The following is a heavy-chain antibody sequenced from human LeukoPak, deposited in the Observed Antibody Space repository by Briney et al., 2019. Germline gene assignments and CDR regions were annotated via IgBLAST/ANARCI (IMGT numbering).Heavy chain of an antibody. D-gene: IGHD4-17*01. CDR3: ARDYGDYARLGY. CDR2: IKQDGSEK. J-gene: IGHJ4*02. V-gene: IGHV3-7*01. CDR1: GFTFSSYA. Sequence: QPGTSLRLSCAASGFTFSSYAMSWVRQAPGKGLEWVANIKQDGSEKYYVDSVKGRFTISRDNAKNSLYLQMNSLRAEDTAVYYCARDYGDYARLGYWGQGTLVTVSS.